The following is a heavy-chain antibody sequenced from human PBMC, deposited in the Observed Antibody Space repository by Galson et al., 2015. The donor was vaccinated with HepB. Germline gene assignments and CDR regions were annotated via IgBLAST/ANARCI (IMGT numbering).Heavy chain of an antibody. J-gene: IGHJ6*02. CDR1: GFTFSSYG. Sequence: RLSCAASGFTFSSYGMHWVRQAPGKGLEWVAFIRYDGSNKYYADSVKGRFTISRDNSKNTLYLQMNSLRAEDTAVYYCAKDWTTVTTYNYYYYYGMDVWGQGTTVTVSS. D-gene: IGHD4-17*01. CDR3: AKDWTTVTTYNYYYYYGMDV. V-gene: IGHV3-30*02. CDR2: IRYDGSNK.